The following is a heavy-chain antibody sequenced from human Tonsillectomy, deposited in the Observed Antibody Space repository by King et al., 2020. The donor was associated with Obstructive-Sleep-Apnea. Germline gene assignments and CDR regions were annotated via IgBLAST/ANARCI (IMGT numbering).Heavy chain of an antibody. Sequence: HLQLQESGPGLVKPSETLSLTCTVSGGSISSSSYYWGWIRQPPGKGLEWIGSIYYSGSTYYNPSLKSRVTISVDTSKNQFSLKLSSVTAAATAVYYCAGAPSSGDTAMALEFDYWGQGTLVTVSS. D-gene: IGHD5-18*01. CDR3: AGAPSSGDTAMALEFDY. CDR2: IYYSGST. CDR1: GGSISSSSYY. J-gene: IGHJ4*02. V-gene: IGHV4-39*07.